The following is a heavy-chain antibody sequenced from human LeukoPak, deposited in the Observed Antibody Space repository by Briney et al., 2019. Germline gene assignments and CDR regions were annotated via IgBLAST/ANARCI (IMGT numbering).Heavy chain of an antibody. CDR3: TYSGSYYPDY. Sequence: SETLSLTCTVSGYSISSYYWSWIRQPAGKGLEWIGRIYTSGSTNYNPSLKSRVTMSVDTSKNQFSLKLSSVTAADTAVYYCTYSGSYYPDYWGQGTLVTVSS. CDR1: GYSISSYY. D-gene: IGHD1-26*01. V-gene: IGHV4-4*07. J-gene: IGHJ4*02. CDR2: IYTSGST.